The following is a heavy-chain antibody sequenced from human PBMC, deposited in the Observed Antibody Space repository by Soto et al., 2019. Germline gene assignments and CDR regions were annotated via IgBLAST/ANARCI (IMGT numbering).Heavy chain of an antibody. D-gene: IGHD3-16*01. J-gene: IGHJ6*02. V-gene: IGHV3-53*01. CDR3: TTYTGYGMDV. CDR1: GFIVSSKN. CDR2: IYTGGST. Sequence: GGSLRLSCAVSGFIVSSKNITWVRQAPGKGLEWVSVIYTGGSTHYADSARGRFTISRDSSKNTLYLQMNSLRAEDAAVYYCTTYTGYGMDVWGQGTTVTVSS.